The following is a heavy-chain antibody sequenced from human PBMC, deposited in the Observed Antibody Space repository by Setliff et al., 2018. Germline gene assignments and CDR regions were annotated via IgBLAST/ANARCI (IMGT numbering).Heavy chain of an antibody. CDR1: GGSISEPNYY. D-gene: IGHD2-15*01. CDR3: ARDRPMVVVADNLALFDY. V-gene: IGHV4-61*09. Sequence: PSETLSLTCTVSGGSISEPNYYWSWIRQPGGKGLEWIGHIYTRGSTNYNPSLRTRVSISVDTSKNHFSLRLSSVTAADPAAYYCARDRPMVVVADNLALFDYWGQGTLVTVSS. J-gene: IGHJ4*02. CDR2: IYTRGST.